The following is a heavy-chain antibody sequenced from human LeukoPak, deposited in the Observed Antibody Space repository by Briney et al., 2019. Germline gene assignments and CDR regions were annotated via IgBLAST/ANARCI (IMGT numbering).Heavy chain of an antibody. CDR3: ARNPYRSGAMDV. D-gene: IGHD3-10*01. CDR1: GYTFTTYD. Sequence: ASVKVSCKASGYTFTTYDINWVRQATGQGLEWMGWMTPTSGNTGYAQKFQGRVTLTRNTSTNTAYMELSSLRSDDAAVYYCARNPYRSGAMDVWGQGITVTVSS. V-gene: IGHV1-8*02. J-gene: IGHJ6*02. CDR2: MTPTSGNT.